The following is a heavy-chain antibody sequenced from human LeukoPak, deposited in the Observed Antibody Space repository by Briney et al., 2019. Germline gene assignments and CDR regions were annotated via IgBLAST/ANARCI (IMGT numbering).Heavy chain of an antibody. Sequence: GGSLRLSCAASGFTFSNYWMHWVRQAPGKGLVWVSRVKSDGSTIIYSDSVKGRFTISRDNSKNTLYLQMNSLRAEDTAVYYGAKDPRRAHLSWGQGTLVTVSS. D-gene: IGHD3-16*01. V-gene: IGHV3-74*01. CDR3: AKDPRRAHLS. CDR2: VKSDGSTI. J-gene: IGHJ4*02. CDR1: GFTFSNYW.